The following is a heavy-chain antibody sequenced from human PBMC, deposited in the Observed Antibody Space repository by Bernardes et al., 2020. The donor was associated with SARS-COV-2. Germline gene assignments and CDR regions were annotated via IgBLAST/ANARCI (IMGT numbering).Heavy chain of an antibody. J-gene: IGHJ4*02. Sequence: SETLSLTCTVSGGSISSYYWSWIRQPPGKGLEWIGYIYYSGSTNYNPSLKSRVTISVDTSKNQFSLKLSSVTAADTAVYYCARALMRMGSYDYWGQGTLVTVSS. D-gene: IGHD1-26*01. V-gene: IGHV4-59*01. CDR2: IYYSGST. CDR3: ARALMRMGSYDY. CDR1: GGSISSYY.